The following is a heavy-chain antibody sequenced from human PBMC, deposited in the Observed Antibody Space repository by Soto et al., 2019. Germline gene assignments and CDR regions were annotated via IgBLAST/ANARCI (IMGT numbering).Heavy chain of an antibody. D-gene: IGHD2-21*01. CDR2: IKSNPDGGTT. CDR1: GFIFTNTW. Sequence: GGSLRLSCAASGFIFTNTWMTWVRQAPGKGLEWVGRIKSNPDGGTTDYASSVKGRFTISRDDSQKMLFLQMNNLKTEDTAVYYCSAIIVATARARFDPWGQGSLVTVSS. J-gene: IGHJ5*02. V-gene: IGHV3-15*01. CDR3: SAIIVATARARFDP.